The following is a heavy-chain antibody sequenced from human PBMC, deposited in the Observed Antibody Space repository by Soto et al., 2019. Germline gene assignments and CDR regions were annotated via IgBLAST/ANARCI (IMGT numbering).Heavy chain of an antibody. J-gene: IGHJ2*01. CDR3: ATGGNSWYFDL. CDR2: IYYSGST. Sequence: QVQLQESGPGLVKPSQTLSLTCTVSGGSISSGGYYWSWIRQHPRKGLEWIGYIYYSGSTYYNPSLKRRVTISVDTSKNQFSLKLSSVTAADTAVYYCATGGNSWYFDLWGRGTLVTVSS. D-gene: IGHD2-21*02. V-gene: IGHV4-31*03. CDR1: GGSISSGGYY.